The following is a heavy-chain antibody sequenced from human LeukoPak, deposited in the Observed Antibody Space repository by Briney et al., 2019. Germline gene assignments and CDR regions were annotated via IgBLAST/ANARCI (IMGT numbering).Heavy chain of an antibody. CDR2: ISAYNGNT. D-gene: IGHD3-9*01. Sequence: GASVKVSCKASGYTFTSYGISWVRQAPGQGLEWMGWISAYNGNTNYAQKLQGRVTMTGNTSISTAYMELSSLRSEDTAVYYCARGRRDILTGYCYFDYWGQGTLVTVSS. J-gene: IGHJ4*02. CDR3: ARGRRDILTGYCYFDY. CDR1: GYTFTSYG. V-gene: IGHV1-18*01.